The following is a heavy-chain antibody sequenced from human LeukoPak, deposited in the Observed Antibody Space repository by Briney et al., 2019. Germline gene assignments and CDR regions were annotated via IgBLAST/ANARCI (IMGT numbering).Heavy chain of an antibody. D-gene: IGHD6-6*01. CDR2: ISSSSSYI. V-gene: IGHV3-21*01. CDR3: ARSGIAARPGEDY. J-gene: IGHJ4*02. CDR1: GFTFSSYS. Sequence: GGSLRLSCAASGFTFSSYSMNWVRQAPGKGLEWVSSISSSSSYIYYADSVKGRFTISRDNAKNSLYLQMNSLRAEDTAVYYCARSGIAARPGEDYWGQGTLVTVSS.